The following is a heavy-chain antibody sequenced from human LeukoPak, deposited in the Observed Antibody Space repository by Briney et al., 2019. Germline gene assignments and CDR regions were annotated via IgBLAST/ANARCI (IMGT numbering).Heavy chain of an antibody. D-gene: IGHD1-1*01. CDR1: GGSLSSSNYC. J-gene: IGHJ4*02. V-gene: IGHV4-39*01. CDR2: IYNSGTT. Sequence: PSETLSLTCSVSGGSLSSSNYCWGWIRRPPGKGLEWIGSIYNSGTTYYNPSLKSRVTISVDTPKNQFSLKLSSVTTADTAVYYCARGDWNYFDSWGQGILVTVSS. CDR3: ARGDWNYFDS.